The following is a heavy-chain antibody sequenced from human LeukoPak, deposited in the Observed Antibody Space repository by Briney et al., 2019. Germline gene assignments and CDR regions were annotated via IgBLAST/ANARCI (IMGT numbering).Heavy chain of an antibody. CDR3: ARTDSSGWFDY. Sequence: GGSLRLSCAASGFTFSSYTMNWVRQAPWKGLEWVSSISSSRTYIDYANSLKGRFTISRDNAKNSLYLQMNSLTADDTAVYYCARTDSSGWFDYWGQGTLVTVSS. V-gene: IGHV3-21*01. D-gene: IGHD6-19*01. CDR2: ISSSRTYI. J-gene: IGHJ4*02. CDR1: GFTFSSYT.